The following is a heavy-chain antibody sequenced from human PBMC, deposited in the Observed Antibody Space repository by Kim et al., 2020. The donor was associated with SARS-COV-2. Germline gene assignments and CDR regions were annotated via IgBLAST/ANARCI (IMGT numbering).Heavy chain of an antibody. J-gene: IGHJ6*02. D-gene: IGHD6-13*01. CDR2: IDPSDSYT. CDR1: GYSFTSYW. CDR3: ARHQGYSSSWYGMDV. Sequence: GESLKISCKGSGYSFTSYWISWVRQMPGKGLEWMGRIDPSDSYTNYSPSFQGHVTISADKSISTAYLQWSSLKASDTAMYYCARHQGYSSSWYGMDVWGQGTTVTVSS. V-gene: IGHV5-10-1*01.